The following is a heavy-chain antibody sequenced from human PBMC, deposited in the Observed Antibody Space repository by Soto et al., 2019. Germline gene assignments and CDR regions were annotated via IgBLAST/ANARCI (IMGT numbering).Heavy chain of an antibody. CDR2: IYYSGST. CDR3: ARGPIRRRLGELSKIYYYGMDV. Sequence: QVQLQESGPGLVKPSQTLSLTCTVSGGSISSGDYYWSWIRQPPGKGLEWIGYIYYSGSTYYNPSVKSLVTISVDTSKNQFSLKLSSVTAADTAVYYCARGPIRRRLGELSKIYYYGMDVWGQGTTVTVSS. D-gene: IGHD3-16*02. CDR1: GGSISSGDYY. V-gene: IGHV4-30-4*01. J-gene: IGHJ6*02.